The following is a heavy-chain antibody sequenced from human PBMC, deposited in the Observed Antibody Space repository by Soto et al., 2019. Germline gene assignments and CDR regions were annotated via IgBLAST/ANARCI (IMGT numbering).Heavy chain of an antibody. V-gene: IGHV3-21*01. J-gene: IGHJ5*02. CDR3: ARDLSSSWYHNWFDP. Sequence: PGGSLRLSCAASGFTFSSYSMNWVRQAPGKGLEWVSSISSSSSYIYYADSVKGRFTISRDNAKNSLYLQMNSLRAEDTAVYYCARDLSSSWYHNWFDPWGQGTLITVSS. D-gene: IGHD6-13*01. CDR2: ISSSSSYI. CDR1: GFTFSSYS.